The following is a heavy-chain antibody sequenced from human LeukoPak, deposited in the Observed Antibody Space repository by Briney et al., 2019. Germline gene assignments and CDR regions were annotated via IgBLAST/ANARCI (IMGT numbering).Heavy chain of an antibody. CDR2: INYSGST. V-gene: IGHV4-34*01. CDR1: GGSFSGYY. CDR3: ARAGGYCSGGSCYYWYFDY. D-gene: IGHD2-15*01. Sequence: SETLSLTCAVYGGSFSGYYWSWIRQPPGKGLEWIGEINYSGSTNYNPSLKSRVTISVDTSKNQFSLKLSSVTAADTAVYYCARAGGYCSGGSCYYWYFDYWGQGTLVTVSS. J-gene: IGHJ4*02.